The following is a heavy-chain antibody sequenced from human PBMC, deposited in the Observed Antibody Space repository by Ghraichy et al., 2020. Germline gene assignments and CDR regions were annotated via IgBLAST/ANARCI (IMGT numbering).Heavy chain of an antibody. CDR2: ISGSGDST. J-gene: IGHJ4*02. D-gene: IGHD2-15*01. CDR1: GFTFSNYA. CDR3: AKGMGGDCMGGGCYSRLADY. Sequence: GGSLRLSCAASGFTFSNYAMSWVRQAPGIGLEWVSAISGSGDSTYYADSVKGRFTISRDNSKNPLYLQPNSLRAEDTALYYCAKGMGGDCMGGGCYSRLADYWGQGTLVTVSS. V-gene: IGHV3-23*01.